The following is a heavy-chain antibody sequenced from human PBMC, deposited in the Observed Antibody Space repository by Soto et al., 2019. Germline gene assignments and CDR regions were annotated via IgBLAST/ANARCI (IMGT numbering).Heavy chain of an antibody. CDR1: GFTFDDYA. CDR2: ISWNSGSI. CDR3: AKVRTYYDYIWGSYSDAFDI. V-gene: IGHV3-9*01. D-gene: IGHD3-16*01. Sequence: GGSLRLSCAASGFTFDDYAMHWVRQAPGKGLEWVSGISWNSGSIGYADSVKGRFTISRDNAKNSLYLQMNSLRAEDTALYYCAKVRTYYDYIWGSYSDAFDIWGQGTMVTVSS. J-gene: IGHJ3*02.